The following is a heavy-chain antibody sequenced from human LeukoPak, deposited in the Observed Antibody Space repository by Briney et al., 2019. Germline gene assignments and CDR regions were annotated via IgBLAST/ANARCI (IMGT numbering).Heavy chain of an antibody. CDR2: ISSSGSTI. CDR3: ARGRYCSGGSCRNWFDP. V-gene: IGHV3-48*03. D-gene: IGHD2-15*01. Sequence: PGGSLRLSCAASGFTFSSYEMNWVRQAPGKGLEWVSYISSSGSTIYYADSVKGRFTISRDNSKNTLYLQMNSLRAEDTAVYYCARGRYCSGGSCRNWFDPWGQGTLVTVSS. CDR1: GFTFSSYE. J-gene: IGHJ5*02.